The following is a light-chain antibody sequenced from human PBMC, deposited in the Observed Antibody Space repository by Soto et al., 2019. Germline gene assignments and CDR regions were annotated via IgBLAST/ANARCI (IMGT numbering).Light chain of an antibody. CDR1: SSDVGGYNY. J-gene: IGLJ2*01. CDR3: CSYAGSYTEV. CDR2: DVS. V-gene: IGLV2-11*01. Sequence: QSALTQPRSVSGSPGQSVTISCTGTSSDVGGYNYVSWYQQHPGKAPKVMIYDVSKRPSGVPDRFSGSKSGNTASLTISGLQAEDEADYYCCSYAGSYTEVFGAGTKLPVL.